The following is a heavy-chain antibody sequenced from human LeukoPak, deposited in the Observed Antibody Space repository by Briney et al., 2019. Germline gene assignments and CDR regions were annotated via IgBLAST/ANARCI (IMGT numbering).Heavy chain of an antibody. CDR1: GASFSGHY. D-gene: IGHD4-17*01. CDR2: FYNRGDI. J-gene: IGHJ4*02. Sequence: PSETLSLTCTVSGASFSGHYWCWIRQSPEKGLEWIGYFYNRGDIGYNPSLMSRGTISLDASKKQLSLKLSSVTAADSAIYYCARVAVTTDIDFWGQGTLVTVSS. V-gene: IGHV4-59*11. CDR3: ARVAVTTDIDF.